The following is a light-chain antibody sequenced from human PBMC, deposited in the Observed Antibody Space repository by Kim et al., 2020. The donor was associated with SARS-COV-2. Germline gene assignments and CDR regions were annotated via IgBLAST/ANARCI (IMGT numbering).Light chain of an antibody. CDR2: GKN. Sequence: SELTQDPAVSVALGQTVRITCQGDSLRSYYASWYQQKPGQAPVLVIYGKNNRPSGIPDRFSGSSSGNTASLTITGAQAEDEADYYCNSRDSSGNHLIFGTGTKVTVL. CDR3: NSRDSSGNHLI. CDR1: SLRSYY. V-gene: IGLV3-19*01. J-gene: IGLJ1*01.